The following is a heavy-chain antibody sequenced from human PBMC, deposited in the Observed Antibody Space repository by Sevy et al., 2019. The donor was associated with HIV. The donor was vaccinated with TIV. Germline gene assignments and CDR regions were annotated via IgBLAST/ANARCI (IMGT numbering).Heavy chain of an antibody. D-gene: IGHD6-6*01. V-gene: IGHV6-1*01. CDR3: ARVTDPYRSSPQGAFDI. CDR2: TYYRSKWYN. J-gene: IGHJ3*02. CDR1: GDSVSSNSAA. Sequence: QSQTLSLTCAISGDSVSSNSAAWNWIRQSPSRGLEWLGRTYYRSKWYNDYAISVKSRITINPDTSKNQFSLQLNSVTPEDTAAYYCARVTDPYRSSPQGAFDIWGQGTMVTVSS.